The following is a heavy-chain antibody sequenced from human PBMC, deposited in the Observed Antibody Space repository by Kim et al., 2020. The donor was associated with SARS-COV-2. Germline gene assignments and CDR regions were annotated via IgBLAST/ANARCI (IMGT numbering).Heavy chain of an antibody. J-gene: IGHJ4*02. D-gene: IGHD6-13*01. V-gene: IGHV1-69*02. Sequence: SVKVSCKASGGTFSSYTISWVRQAPGQGLEWMGRIIPILGIANYAQKFQGRVTITADKSTSTAYMELSSLRSEDTAVYYCASPSSWYSFDYWGQGTLVTVSS. CDR2: IIPILGIA. CDR1: GGTFSSYT. CDR3: ASPSSWYSFDY.